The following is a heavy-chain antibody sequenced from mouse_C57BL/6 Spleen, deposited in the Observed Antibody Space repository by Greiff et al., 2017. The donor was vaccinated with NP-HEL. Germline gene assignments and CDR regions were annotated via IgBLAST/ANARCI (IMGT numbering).Heavy chain of an antibody. J-gene: IGHJ2*01. V-gene: IGHV14-2*01. CDR2: IDPEDGET. D-gene: IGHD2-4*01. Sequence: VQLKESGAELVKPGASVKLSCTASGFNIKDYYMHWVKQRTEQGLEWIGRIDPEDGETKYDPKFQGKATITADTSSNTAYLQLSSLTSEDTAVYYCASRNDYDYYFDYWGQGTTLTVSS. CDR1: GFNIKDYY. CDR3: ASRNDYDYYFDY.